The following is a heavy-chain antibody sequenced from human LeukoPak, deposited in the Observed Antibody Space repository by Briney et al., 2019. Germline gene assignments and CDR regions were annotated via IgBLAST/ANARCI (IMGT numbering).Heavy chain of an antibody. D-gene: IGHD2-15*01. J-gene: IGHJ4*02. V-gene: IGHV1-18*01. CDR1: GYTFTSYG. CDR3: ARALYCSGGSCYFDY. Sequence: ASVKVSCKASGYTFTSYGISWARQAPGQGLEWMGWISAYNGNTNYAQKLQGRVTMTTDTSTSTAYMELRSLRSDDTAVYYCARALYCSGGSCYFDYWGQGTLVTVSS. CDR2: ISAYNGNT.